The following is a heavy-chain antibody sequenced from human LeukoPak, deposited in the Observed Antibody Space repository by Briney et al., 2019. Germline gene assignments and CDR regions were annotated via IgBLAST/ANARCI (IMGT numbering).Heavy chain of an antibody. Sequence: SETLSLTCSVSGGSISSGGHYWSWIRQHPGKGLEWIGYINYSGSTYYNPSLKSRVTISVDTSQNQFSLKLSSVTAADTAVYYCARDEAIFGAGYYYGMDVWGQGTTVTVSS. J-gene: IGHJ6*02. CDR3: ARDEAIFGAGYYYGMDV. D-gene: IGHD3-3*01. CDR2: INYSGST. CDR1: GGSISSGGHY. V-gene: IGHV4-31*03.